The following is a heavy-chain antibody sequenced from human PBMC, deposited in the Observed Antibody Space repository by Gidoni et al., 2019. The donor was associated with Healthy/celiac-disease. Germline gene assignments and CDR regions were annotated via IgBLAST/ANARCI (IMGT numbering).Heavy chain of an antibody. J-gene: IGHJ4*02. D-gene: IGHD6-13*01. CDR1: GGSRSSDA. V-gene: IGHV3-23*01. CDR2: ISGSGGST. Sequence: EVQLLEAGGGGVQPGGSLRRPCAAAGGSRSSDAMSWVRQDPGKGLGGVSAISGSGGSTYSADSVKGRFTISSDNSKNTLFLQMNGLSAEDTAVYYCAKDPALSIAAAGTALGYWGQGTLVTVSS. CDR3: AKDPALSIAAAGTALGY.